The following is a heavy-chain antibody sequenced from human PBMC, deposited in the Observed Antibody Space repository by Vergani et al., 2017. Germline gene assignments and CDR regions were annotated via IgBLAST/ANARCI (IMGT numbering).Heavy chain of an antibody. Sequence: QVQLVQSGAEVKKPGASVKVSCKASGYTFTSYGISWVRQAPGQGLEWMGRIIPIFGTANYAQKFQGRVTITADESTSTAYMELSSLRSEDTAVYYCARVSLWFGEFLIRYGMDVWGQGTTVTVSS. D-gene: IGHD3-10*01. CDR3: ARVSLWFGEFLIRYGMDV. V-gene: IGHV1-69*18. CDR2: IIPIFGTA. CDR1: GYTFTSYG. J-gene: IGHJ6*02.